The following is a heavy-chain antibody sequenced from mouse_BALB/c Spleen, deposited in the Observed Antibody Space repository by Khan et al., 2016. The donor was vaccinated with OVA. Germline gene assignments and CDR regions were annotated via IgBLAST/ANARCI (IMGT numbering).Heavy chain of an antibody. J-gene: IGHJ4*01. CDR3: ARPPFFSYVMGY. CDR2: INTYTGEP. CDR1: GYTFTNYG. Sequence: QIQLVQSGPELKKPGETVKISCTASGYTFTNYGMNWVQQAPGKGLKWLGWINTYTGEPSYADDFKGRFAFSLDTSASTAYLQINHLKYEDTATYFCARPPFFSYVMGYWGQGTSVTVSS. V-gene: IGHV9-3-1*01.